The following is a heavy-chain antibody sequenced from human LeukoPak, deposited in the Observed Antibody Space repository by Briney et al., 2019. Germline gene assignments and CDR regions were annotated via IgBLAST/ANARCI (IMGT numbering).Heavy chain of an antibody. J-gene: IGHJ4*02. CDR2: INPNSGGT. Sequence: GASVKVSWKASGYNFTGYYMHWVRQAPGQGLEWMGWINPNSGGTNYAQKFQGRVTMTRDTSISTAYMELSRLRSDDTAVYYCARDLRPDYYGSGSYSIYYWGQGTLVTVSS. D-gene: IGHD3-10*01. CDR3: ARDLRPDYYGSGSYSIYY. CDR1: GYNFTGYY. V-gene: IGHV1-2*02.